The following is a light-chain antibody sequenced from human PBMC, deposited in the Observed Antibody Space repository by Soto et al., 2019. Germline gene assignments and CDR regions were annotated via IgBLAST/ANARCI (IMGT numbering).Light chain of an antibody. CDR1: NSNIGSNT. J-gene: IGLJ7*01. V-gene: IGLV1-44*01. Sequence: QSVLTQPPSASGTPGQRVTISCSGGNSNIGSNTVIWYQHLPGTAPKLLIYNNNQRPSGVPDRFSGSKSGTSASLAISGLQAEDEAYYYCAAWDDSLNGHAVFGGGTTLTVL. CDR2: NNN. CDR3: AAWDDSLNGHAV.